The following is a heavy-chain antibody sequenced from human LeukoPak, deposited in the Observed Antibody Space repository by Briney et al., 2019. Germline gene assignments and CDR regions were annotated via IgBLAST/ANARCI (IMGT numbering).Heavy chain of an antibody. CDR2: ITGSDGGT. V-gene: IGHV3-23*01. Sequence: GGSLRLSCAASGFTFSSHAMSWVRQAPGKGLEWVSAITGSDGGTYYAGSVKGRFTISRDNSKNTLYLQMNSLRVEDTAVYYCAKDPAAAGTAEYFQHWGQGTLVTVSS. J-gene: IGHJ1*01. CDR3: AKDPAAAGTAEYFQH. CDR1: GFTFSSHA. D-gene: IGHD6-13*01.